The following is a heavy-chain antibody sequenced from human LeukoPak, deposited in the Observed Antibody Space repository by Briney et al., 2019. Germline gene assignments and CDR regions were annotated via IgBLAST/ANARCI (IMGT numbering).Heavy chain of an antibody. CDR2: IDPSDSYT. V-gene: IGHV5-10-1*01. Sequence: GESLKISCKGSGYTFTSYWISWVRQMPGKGLEWMGRIDPSDSYTKYSPSLQGHVSISADKSINTAYLQWSSLKASDTAMYCCARLNGYNFGIGYWGQGTLVTVSS. J-gene: IGHJ4*02. CDR3: ARLNGYNFGIGY. D-gene: IGHD5-24*01. CDR1: GYTFTSYW.